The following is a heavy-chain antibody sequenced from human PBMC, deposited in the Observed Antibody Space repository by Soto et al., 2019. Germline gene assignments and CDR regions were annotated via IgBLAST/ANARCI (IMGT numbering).Heavy chain of an antibody. CDR3: ARSRGSTRSFDY. CDR2: IYYSGST. Sequence: SETLSLTCTVSGGSISTYWWSWIRQPPRKGLEWIGYIYYSGSTNYNPSLKSRVTISVDTSKNQFSLKLTSVTAADTAVYYCARSRGSTRSFDYWGQGTLVTISS. V-gene: IGHV4-59*01. CDR1: GGSISTYW. J-gene: IGHJ4*02. D-gene: IGHD2-15*01.